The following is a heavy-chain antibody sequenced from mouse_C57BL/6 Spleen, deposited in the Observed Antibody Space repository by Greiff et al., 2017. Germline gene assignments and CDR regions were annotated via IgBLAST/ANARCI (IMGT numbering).Heavy chain of an antibody. CDR1: GFAISSTW. V-gene: IGHV14-3*01. J-gene: IGHJ4*01. Sequence: VQLQQSVAELVRPGASVKLSCTASGFAISSTWMNWVKQRPGQGLAWIGRIYPANGNTNYDPKFQGKATMTADTSSNTAYLQLSSLTSEDTAIYFCARSGHARDYWGQGTSVTVS. CDR3: ARSGHARDY. CDR2: IYPANGNT.